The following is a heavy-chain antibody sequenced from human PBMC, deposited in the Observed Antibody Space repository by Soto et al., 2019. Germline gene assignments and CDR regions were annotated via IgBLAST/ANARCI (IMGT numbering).Heavy chain of an antibody. V-gene: IGHV4-59*01. J-gene: IGHJ4*02. Sequence: QVQLQESGPGLVKPSETLSLTCTVSGGSISSYYWSWIRQPPGKGLEWIGYIYYSGSTKYNPSLKSRVTISVNTSKNQFSLKLSSVTAADTAVYYCARTIYSYGPRFDYWGQGTLVTVSS. CDR3: ARTIYSYGPRFDY. CDR1: GGSISSYY. CDR2: IYYSGST. D-gene: IGHD5-18*01.